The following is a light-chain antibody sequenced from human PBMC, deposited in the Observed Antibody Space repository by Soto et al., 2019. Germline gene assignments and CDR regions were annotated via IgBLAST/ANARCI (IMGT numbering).Light chain of an antibody. CDR3: SSYTRSTTQV. CDR1: SSDIGGYTY. V-gene: IGLV2-14*01. Sequence: QSALTQPASVSGSPGQSITISCTGTSSDIGGYTYVSWYQQHPGKAPKLMIYELNNRPSGVSNRFSGSKSGNTASLTISGLQPEDEADYYCSSYTRSTTQVFGTGTKLTVL. J-gene: IGLJ1*01. CDR2: ELN.